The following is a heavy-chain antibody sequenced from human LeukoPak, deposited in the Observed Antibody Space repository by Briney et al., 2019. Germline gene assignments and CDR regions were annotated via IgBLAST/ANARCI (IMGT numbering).Heavy chain of an antibody. CDR2: IYYSGST. D-gene: IGHD6-13*01. V-gene: IGHV4-59*12. Sequence: PSETLSLTCTVSGGSISSYYWSWIRQPPGKGLEWIGYIYYSGSTNYNPSLKSRVTISVDRSKNQFSLKLSSVTAADTAVYYCARVVAAAGNSFDFWGQGTLVTVSS. CDR1: GGSISSYY. CDR3: ARVVAAAGNSFDF. J-gene: IGHJ4*02.